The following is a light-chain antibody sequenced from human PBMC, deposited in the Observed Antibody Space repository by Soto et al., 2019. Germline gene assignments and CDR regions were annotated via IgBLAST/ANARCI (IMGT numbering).Light chain of an antibody. J-gene: IGLJ1*01. V-gene: IGLV1-40*01. CDR2: GNN. Sequence: QSVLTQPPSVSGAPGQRVIISCTGSSSNIGAGYDVKWYQQLPGTAPKLLIYGNNKRPSGVPDRFSGSKSGTSASLAITGLQADDEADYYCQSYDSSLSGLYVFGIGTKLTVL. CDR3: QSYDSSLSGLYV. CDR1: SSNIGAGYD.